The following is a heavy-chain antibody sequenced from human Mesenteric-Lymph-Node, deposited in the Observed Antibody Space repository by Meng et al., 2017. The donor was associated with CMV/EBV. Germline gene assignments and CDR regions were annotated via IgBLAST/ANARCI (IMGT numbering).Heavy chain of an antibody. V-gene: IGHV4-38-2*02. CDR3: ASQDYGVVYGMDV. CDR1: GYSISSGYY. J-gene: IGHJ6*02. CDR2: IYYSGST. Sequence: SETLSLTCTVSGYSISSGYYWGWIRQPPGKGLEWIGSIYYSGSTYYNPSLKSRVTISVDTSKNQFSLKLSSVTAADTAVYYCASQDYGVVYGMDVWGQGTTVTVSS. D-gene: IGHD4-17*01.